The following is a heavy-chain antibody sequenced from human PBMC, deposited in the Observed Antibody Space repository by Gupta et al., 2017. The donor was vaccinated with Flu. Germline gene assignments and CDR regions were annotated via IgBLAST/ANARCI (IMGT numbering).Heavy chain of an antibody. D-gene: IGHD3-3*01. Sequence: EVQLVESGGGLVQPGGSLRLSCAASGFTFSSYWMSWVRQAPGTGLEWVANIKQDGSEKYYVDSVKGRFTISRDNAKNSLYLQMNSLRAEDTAVYYCARDQGFGVVIIPIPGAFDIWGQGTMVTVSS. CDR3: ARDQGFGVVIIPIPGAFDI. CDR1: GFTFSSYW. V-gene: IGHV3-7*01. CDR2: IKQDGSEK. J-gene: IGHJ3*02.